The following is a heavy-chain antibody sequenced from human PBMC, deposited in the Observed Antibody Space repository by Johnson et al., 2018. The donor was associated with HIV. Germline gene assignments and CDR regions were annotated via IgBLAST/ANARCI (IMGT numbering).Heavy chain of an antibody. J-gene: IGHJ3*02. CDR2: IKRKTDGGTT. Sequence: VQLVESGGGLVKPGGSLRLSCAASGFTFSNAWMSWVRQAPGKGLEWVGRIKRKTDGGTTDYAAPVTVRFTISRDDSKNTLYLQMNSLKTEDTAVYYCTTDRGNGDYDAFDIWGQGTMVTVSS. CDR3: TTDRGNGDYDAFDI. CDR1: GFTFSNAW. D-gene: IGHD4-17*01. V-gene: IGHV3-15*01.